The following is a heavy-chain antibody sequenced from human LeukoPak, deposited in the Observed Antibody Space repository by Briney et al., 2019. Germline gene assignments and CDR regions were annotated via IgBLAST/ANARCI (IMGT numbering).Heavy chain of an antibody. CDR3: ASQYDSSGYLVGFDY. V-gene: IGHV4-39*01. J-gene: IGHJ4*02. D-gene: IGHD3-22*01. Sequence: SETLSLTCTVSGGSISSSSYYWGWIRQPPGKGLEWIGSIYYSGSTYYNPSLKSRVTISVDTSKNQFSLKLTSVTAADTALYYCASQYDSSGYLVGFDYWGQGTLVTVSS. CDR2: IYYSGST. CDR1: GGSISSSSYY.